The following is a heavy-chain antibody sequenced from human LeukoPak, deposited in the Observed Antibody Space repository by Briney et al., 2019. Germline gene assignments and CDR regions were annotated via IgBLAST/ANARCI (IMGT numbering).Heavy chain of an antibody. CDR2: IKSKIDGGTI. Sequence: GGSLRLSCAASGFTLSNAWMSWVRQAPGKGLEWVGRIKSKIDGGTIDYAAPVKGRFIVSRDDSEDTLYLEMNSLKTEDTAVYYCTSGTGYTDHDYWGQGTLVTVSS. CDR1: GFTLSNAW. J-gene: IGHJ4*02. CDR3: TSGTGYTDHDY. V-gene: IGHV3-15*01. D-gene: IGHD5-12*01.